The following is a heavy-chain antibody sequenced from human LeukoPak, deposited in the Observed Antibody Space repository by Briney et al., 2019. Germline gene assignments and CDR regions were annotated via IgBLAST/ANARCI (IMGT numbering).Heavy chain of an antibody. CDR2: IYWDDDK. CDR1: GFSLNTSGVG. J-gene: IGHJ4*02. Sequence: SGPTLVKPTQTLTLTCTFSGFSLNTSGVGVGWIRQPPGKALEWLALIYWDDDKRYNPSLKSRLTITKDTSKNQILLTMTNMDPVDTATYYCAHRRRLISASFFFDYCGQETLVTVSS. V-gene: IGHV2-5*02. CDR3: AHRRRLISASFFFDY. D-gene: IGHD1-26*01.